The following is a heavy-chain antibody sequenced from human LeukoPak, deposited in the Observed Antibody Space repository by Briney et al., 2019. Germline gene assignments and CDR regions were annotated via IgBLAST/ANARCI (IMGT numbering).Heavy chain of an antibody. D-gene: IGHD3-16*01. J-gene: IGHJ2*01. Sequence: GGSLRLSCAASGFTVSSNYMSWVRQAPGKGLEWVSVIYSGGSTYYADSVKGRYTISRDNSKNTLDLQMNSLRAEDTAVYYCARAPNNTDYSAGYWYFDLWGRGTLVTVSS. CDR1: GFTVSSNY. CDR2: IYSGGST. CDR3: ARAPNNTDYSAGYWYFDL. V-gene: IGHV3-53*01.